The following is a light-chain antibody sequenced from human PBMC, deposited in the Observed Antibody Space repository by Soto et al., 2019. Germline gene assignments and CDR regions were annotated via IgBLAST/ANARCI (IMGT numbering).Light chain of an antibody. J-gene: IGKJ2*01. V-gene: IGKV3-15*01. Sequence: EIVMTQSPATLSVSPGERVTLSCRASQSVSSNLAWYQQKPGQAPRLLIYGTSTRATGIPGRFSGSGSGTEFTLTISSLLSEDFAVYYCQQYNSWPPNTFGQGTKLEIK. CDR3: QQYNSWPPNT. CDR2: GTS. CDR1: QSVSSN.